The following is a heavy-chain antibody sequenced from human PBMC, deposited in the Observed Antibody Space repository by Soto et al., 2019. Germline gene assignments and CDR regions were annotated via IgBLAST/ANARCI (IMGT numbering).Heavy chain of an antibody. CDR1: GFTFSSYS. D-gene: IGHD3-3*01. Sequence: GGSLRLSCAASGFTFSSYSMNWVRQAPGKGLEWVSYISSSSSTIYYADSVKGRFTTSRDNAKNSLYLQMNSLRDEDTAVYYCARDLYDFWSGYYPYYYYGMDVWGQGTTVTVSS. J-gene: IGHJ6*02. CDR2: ISSSSSTI. CDR3: ARDLYDFWSGYYPYYYYGMDV. V-gene: IGHV3-48*02.